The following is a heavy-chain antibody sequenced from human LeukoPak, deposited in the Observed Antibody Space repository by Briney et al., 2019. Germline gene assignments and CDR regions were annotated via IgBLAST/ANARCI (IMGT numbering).Heavy chain of an antibody. CDR2: IYYSGST. V-gene: IGHV4-59*01. CDR1: GGSISSYY. Sequence: SETLSLTCTVSGGSISSYYWSWIRQPPGKGLEWIGYIYYSGSTNYNPSLKSRVTISVDTSKNQFSLKLSSVTAADRAVYYCARSPGHNWFDPWGQGTLVTVSS. J-gene: IGHJ5*02. CDR3: ARSPGHNWFDP.